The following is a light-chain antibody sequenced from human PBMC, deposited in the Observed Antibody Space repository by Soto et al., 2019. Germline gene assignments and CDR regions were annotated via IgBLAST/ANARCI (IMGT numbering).Light chain of an antibody. Sequence: QSALTQPASVSGSPGQSITISCTGTSSDVGGYNYVSWYQQHPGKAPKLMIYEVSNRPSGVSNRFSGSKSGNTAYLTISGLQAEDEADYYCSSYTSSSTPIVFGTGTKLTVL. J-gene: IGLJ1*01. V-gene: IGLV2-14*01. CDR1: SSDVGGYNY. CDR2: EVS. CDR3: SSYTSSSTPIV.